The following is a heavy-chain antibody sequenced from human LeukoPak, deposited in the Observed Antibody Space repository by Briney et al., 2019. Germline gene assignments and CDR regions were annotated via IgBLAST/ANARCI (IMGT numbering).Heavy chain of an antibody. D-gene: IGHD5-12*01. CDR2: IYSGGNT. CDR3: ARHIVATSFDY. Sequence: GGSLRLSCAASGFTVSSNYMSWVRQAPGKGLEWVSVIYSGGNTYYADSVKGRFTISRDNSKNTLYLQMNSLRAEDTAVYYCARHIVATSFDYWGQGTLVTVSS. CDR1: GFTVSSNY. J-gene: IGHJ4*02. V-gene: IGHV3-53*01.